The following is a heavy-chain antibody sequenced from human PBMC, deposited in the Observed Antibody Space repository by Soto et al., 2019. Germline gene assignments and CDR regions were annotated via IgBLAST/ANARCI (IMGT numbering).Heavy chain of an antibody. Sequence: EVQLLESGGGLVQPGGSLRLSCAASGFTFSSYAMSWVRQAPGKGLAWVSAISGSGGSTYYADSVKGRFTISRDNSKNTLYLQMNSLRAEDTAVYYCAKASNGIAGRGWYFDYWGQGTLVTVSS. V-gene: IGHV3-23*01. J-gene: IGHJ4*02. CDR2: ISGSGGST. D-gene: IGHD6-13*01. CDR1: GFTFSSYA. CDR3: AKASNGIAGRGWYFDY.